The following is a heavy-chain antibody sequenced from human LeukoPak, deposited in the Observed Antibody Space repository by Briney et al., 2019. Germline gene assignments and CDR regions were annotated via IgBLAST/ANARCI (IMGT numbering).Heavy chain of an antibody. J-gene: IGHJ3*02. CDR2: ISSSSSYI. V-gene: IGHV3-11*06. Sequence: LSLTCTVSGGSLSSGDYYWSWIRQAPGTGLEWVSSISSSSSYIYYAGSVKGRFTISRDNAKNSLYLQMTSLRAEDTAVYYCARENLWFGELYGDAFDIWGQGTMVTVSS. CDR1: GGSLSSGDYY. D-gene: IGHD3-10*01. CDR3: ARENLWFGELYGDAFDI.